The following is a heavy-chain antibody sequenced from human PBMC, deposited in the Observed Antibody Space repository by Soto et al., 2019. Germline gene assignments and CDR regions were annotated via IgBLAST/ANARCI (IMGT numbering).Heavy chain of an antibody. V-gene: IGHV3-30-3*01. CDR3: ARDLPYYDILTGYYRSRAFDI. CDR1: GFTFSSYA. J-gene: IGHJ3*02. CDR2: ISYDGSNK. D-gene: IGHD3-9*01. Sequence: PGGSLRLSCAASGFTFSSYAMHWVRQAPGKGLEWVAVISYDGSNKYYADSVKGRLTISRDNSKNTLYLQMNSLRAEDTAVYYCARDLPYYDILTGYYRSRAFDIWGQGTMVTVSS.